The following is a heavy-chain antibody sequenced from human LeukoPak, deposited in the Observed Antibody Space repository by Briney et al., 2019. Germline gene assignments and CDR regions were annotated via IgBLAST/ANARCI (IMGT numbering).Heavy chain of an antibody. J-gene: IGHJ4*02. D-gene: IGHD6-19*01. CDR2: INPNSGGT. Sequence: ASVKVSCKASGYTFTDYYIHWVRQPPGQGLEWMGWINPNSGGTNSAQKFQGRVTMTKDTSVSTAYMELSTLGSDDTAVYCCARALAVVDFWGQGTLVTVSS. V-gene: IGHV1-2*02. CDR1: GYTFTDYY. CDR3: ARALAVVDF.